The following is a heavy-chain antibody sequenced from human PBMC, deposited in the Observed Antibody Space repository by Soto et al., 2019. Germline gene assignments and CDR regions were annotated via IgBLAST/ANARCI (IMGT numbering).Heavy chain of an antibody. Sequence: VNLSRKGCGSSFPSSCISWVRRAPGQGHEWMGWISAYNGNTNYAQKLQGRVTMTTDTSTSTAYMELRSLRSDDTAVYYFFQCFGDPGNLHAYSGQGSPV. V-gene: IGHV1-18*04. CDR1: GSSFPSSC. CDR2: ISAYNGNT. D-gene: IGHD1-1*01. CDR3: FQCFGDPGNLHAY. J-gene: IGHJ4*01.